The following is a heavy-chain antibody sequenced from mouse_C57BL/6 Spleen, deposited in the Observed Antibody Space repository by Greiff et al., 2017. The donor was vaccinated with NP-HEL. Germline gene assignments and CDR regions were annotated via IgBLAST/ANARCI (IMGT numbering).Heavy chain of an antibody. D-gene: IGHD2-4*01. Sequence: QVQLQQSGAELVKPGASVKLSCKASGYTFTSYWMHWVKQRPGQGLEWIGMIHPNSGSTNYNEKFKSKATLTVDKSSSTAYMQLSSLTSEDSAVYYCAKKGLRREYYFDYWGQGTTLTVSS. J-gene: IGHJ2*01. CDR3: AKKGLRREYYFDY. CDR1: GYTFTSYW. V-gene: IGHV1-64*01. CDR2: IHPNSGST.